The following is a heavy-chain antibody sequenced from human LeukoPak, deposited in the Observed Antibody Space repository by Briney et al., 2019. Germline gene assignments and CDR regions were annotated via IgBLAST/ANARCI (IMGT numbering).Heavy chain of an antibody. D-gene: IGHD3-3*01. J-gene: IGHJ4*02. CDR2: ISSSGSTI. Sequence: PGGSLRLSCAASGFTFSDYYMSWIRQAPGKGLEWVSYISSSGSTIYYADSVKGRFTISRDSAKNSLYLQINSLRAEDTAVYYCARTLDYDFWSGYYSFDYWGQGTLVTVSS. CDR1: GFTFSDYY. CDR3: ARTLDYDFWSGYYSFDY. V-gene: IGHV3-11*01.